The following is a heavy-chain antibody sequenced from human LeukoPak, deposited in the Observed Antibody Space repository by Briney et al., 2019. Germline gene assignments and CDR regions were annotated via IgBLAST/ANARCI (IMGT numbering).Heavy chain of an antibody. CDR1: GYSFSMYW. J-gene: IGHJ5*02. D-gene: IGHD4-23*01. CDR3: ARSGGGKRTNWFDP. V-gene: IGHV5-51*01. CDR2: IDPSDSEI. Sequence: GEPLKISCQDLGYSFSMYWIGWVRHMPGKGLEWMGVIDPSDSEITYSPSSQGHVTISVDKSVNTAYLQWSSLKASDTAMYYWARSGGGKRTNWFDPWGQGTLVTVSS.